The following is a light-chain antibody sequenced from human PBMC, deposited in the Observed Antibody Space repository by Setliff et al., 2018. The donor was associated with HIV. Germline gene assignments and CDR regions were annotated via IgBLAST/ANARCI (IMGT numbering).Light chain of an antibody. CDR2: GND. CDR1: SSNIGANYD. V-gene: IGLV1-40*01. J-gene: IGLJ1*01. CDR3: QSYDSSMSRYV. Sequence: SVLTQPPSVSGAPGQRVTISCTGSSSNIGANYDLHWYQQLPGTAPKLLIYGNDNRPSGVPDRFSGSKSGTSASLAITGLQAEDEAVYYCQSYDSSMSRYVFGTGTKVTV.